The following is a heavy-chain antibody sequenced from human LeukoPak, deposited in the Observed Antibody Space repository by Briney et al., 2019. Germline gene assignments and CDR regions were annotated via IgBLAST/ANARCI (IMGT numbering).Heavy chain of an antibody. Sequence: SETLSLTCTVSGGSLSSYYGSWIRQPPGKGLEWIGYIYYSGSTNYNPSLKSRVTISVDTSKNQFSLKLSSVTAADTAVYYCARVSTSRDYYYYGMDVWGQGTTVTVSS. CDR3: ARVSTSRDYYYYGMDV. V-gene: IGHV4-59*01. CDR1: GGSLSSYY. J-gene: IGHJ6*02. D-gene: IGHD3-10*01. CDR2: IYYSGST.